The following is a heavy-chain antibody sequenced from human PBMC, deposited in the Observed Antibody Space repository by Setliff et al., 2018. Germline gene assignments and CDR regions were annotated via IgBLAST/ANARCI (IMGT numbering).Heavy chain of an antibody. Sequence: SETLSLTCTVSGDSISSGDYFWSWIRQPPGKGLEWIAYIYPSGSAYYNPSLKSRVTMSVDTSKNQFSLHLTSVTAADTAVYYCAREVGTSTSSDAFDVWGQGMMVTVSS. V-gene: IGHV4-30-4*08. CDR2: IYPSGSA. D-gene: IGHD1-26*01. CDR1: GDSISSGDYF. J-gene: IGHJ3*01. CDR3: AREVGTSTSSDAFDV.